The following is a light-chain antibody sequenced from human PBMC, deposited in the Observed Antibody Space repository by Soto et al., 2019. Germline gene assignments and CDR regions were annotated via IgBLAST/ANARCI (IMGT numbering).Light chain of an antibody. CDR3: LQHDSYPWT. CDR1: QGIGND. CDR2: GGF. J-gene: IGKJ1*01. V-gene: IGKV1-17*01. Sequence: DIQMTQSPSSLSASVGDRVTITCRASQGIGNDLDWYQQKPGKAPKRLSYGGFSLQSGVPSRFSVRASGTEFTFIITALQPEDFATYYCLQHDSYPWTFGQGTKVEIK.